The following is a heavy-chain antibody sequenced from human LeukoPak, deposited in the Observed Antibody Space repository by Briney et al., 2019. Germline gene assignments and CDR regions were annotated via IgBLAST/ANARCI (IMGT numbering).Heavy chain of an antibody. D-gene: IGHD2-2*01. CDR2: ISAYNGNT. Sequence: GASVKVSCKASGYTFTSYGISGGRQAPGQGLEWMGWISAYNGNTNYAQKLQGRGTMTTDTSTSTAYMELRSLRSDDTAVYYCARGTGTSHYYYYYYMDVWGKGTTVTVSS. CDR1: GYTFTSYG. CDR3: ARGTGTSHYYYYYYMDV. V-gene: IGHV1-18*01. J-gene: IGHJ6*03.